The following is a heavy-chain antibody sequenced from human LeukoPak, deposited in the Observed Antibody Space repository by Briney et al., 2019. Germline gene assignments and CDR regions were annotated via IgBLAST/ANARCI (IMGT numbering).Heavy chain of an antibody. CDR2: ISGSGGST. CDR1: GFSFSSYA. Sequence: GGSLRLSCAASGFSFSSYAMSWVRHAPGKGLEWVSAISGSGGSTYYADSVKGRFTISRDNSKNTLYLQMNSLRAEDTAVYYCAIARSGSYRGGFDYWGQGTLVTVSS. CDR3: AIARSGSYRGGFDY. V-gene: IGHV3-23*01. J-gene: IGHJ4*02. D-gene: IGHD1-26*01.